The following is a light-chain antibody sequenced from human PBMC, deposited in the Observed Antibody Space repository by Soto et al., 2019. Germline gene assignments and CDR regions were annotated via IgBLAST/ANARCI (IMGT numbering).Light chain of an antibody. CDR1: QSVSSY. J-gene: IGKJ5*01. CDR3: QQRSNWPPIT. CDR2: DPS. V-gene: IGKV3-11*01. Sequence: EIVLTQSPATLSLSPGERATLSCRASQSVSSYLAWYQQKPGQAPRRLIYDPSNRATGIPARFSGSGSGTDFTLTISSLEPEDFAVYYCQQRSNWPPITFGQGTRLEIK.